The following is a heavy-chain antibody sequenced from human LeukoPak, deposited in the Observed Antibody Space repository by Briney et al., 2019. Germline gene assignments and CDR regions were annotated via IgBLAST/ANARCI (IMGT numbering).Heavy chain of an antibody. D-gene: IGHD3-3*01. J-gene: IGHJ4*02. Sequence: GGSLRLSCAASGFIFSHYGMHWVRQAPGKGLEWVALISYDGNTQYYAESVKGRFTISRDTPKNTESLEMISLRPEDTAAYYCAKERGRITIFGVGAANFDFWGQGALVTVSS. CDR1: GFIFSHYG. V-gene: IGHV3-30*18. CDR2: ISYDGNTQ. CDR3: AKERGRITIFGVGAANFDF.